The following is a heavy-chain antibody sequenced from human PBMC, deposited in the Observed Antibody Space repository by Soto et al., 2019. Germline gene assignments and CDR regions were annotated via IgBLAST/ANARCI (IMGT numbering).Heavy chain of an antibody. J-gene: IGHJ4*02. V-gene: IGHV5-51*01. D-gene: IGHD2-2*01. CDR2: THPGYSET. CDR1: GYTFTNYW. Sequence: EVQLVQSGAEGKKSGESLKISCKCSGYTFTNYWIGWVRQMPGRGLEWMGITHPGYSETKYSPSFEGQVTISADRSTRTAYLHWSSLKASDAATYYCARHSSTYVRAPMKYWGQGTLVTVSS. CDR3: ARHSSTYVRAPMKY.